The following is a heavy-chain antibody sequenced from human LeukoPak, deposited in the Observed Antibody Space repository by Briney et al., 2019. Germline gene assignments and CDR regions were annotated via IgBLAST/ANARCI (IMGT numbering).Heavy chain of an antibody. CDR3: ARRGVMTLHY. CDR2: INHSGST. D-gene: IGHD3-16*01. Sequence: SETLSLTCAVYGGSFSGYYWSWIRQPPGKGLEWIGEINHSGSTNYNPSLKSRVTISVDTSKNQFSLKLSPVTAADTAVYYCARRGVMTLHYWGQGTLVTVSS. J-gene: IGHJ4*02. V-gene: IGHV4-34*01. CDR1: GGSFSGYY.